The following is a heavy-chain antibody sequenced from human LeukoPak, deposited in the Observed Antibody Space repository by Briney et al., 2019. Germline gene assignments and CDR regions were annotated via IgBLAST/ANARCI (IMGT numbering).Heavy chain of an antibody. J-gene: IGHJ4*02. Sequence: GASVKVPCKASGYTFTGYYMHWVRQAPGQGLEWMGWISAYNGNTNYAQKLRGRVTMTTDTSTSTAYMELRSLRSEDTAVYYCARDGPVAAAGPPVDWGQGTLVTVSS. V-gene: IGHV1-18*04. CDR3: ARDGPVAAAGPPVD. CDR1: GYTFTGYY. D-gene: IGHD6-13*01. CDR2: ISAYNGNT.